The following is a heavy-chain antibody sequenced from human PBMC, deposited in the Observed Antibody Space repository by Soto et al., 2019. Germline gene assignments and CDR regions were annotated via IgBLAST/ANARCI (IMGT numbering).Heavy chain of an antibody. CDR3: ATLASSSWYVESV. CDR2: ISSSSSYI. Sequence: EVQLVESGGGLVKPGGSLRLSCAASGFTFSSYSMNWVRQAPGKGLEWVSSISSSSSYIYYADSVKGRFTISRDNAKNSLYLQMNSLRAEDTAVYYCATLASSSWYVESVWGQVTLVTVAS. J-gene: IGHJ4*02. D-gene: IGHD6-13*01. V-gene: IGHV3-21*01. CDR1: GFTFSSYS.